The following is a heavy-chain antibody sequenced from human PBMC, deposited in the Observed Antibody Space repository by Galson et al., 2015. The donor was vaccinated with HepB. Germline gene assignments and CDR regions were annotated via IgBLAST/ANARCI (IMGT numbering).Heavy chain of an antibody. CDR2: ISPNSGGT. J-gene: IGHJ4*02. Sequence: SVKVSCKASRYTFTDHYIHWVRQAPGQGLEWMGRISPNSGGTYYAQRFQGRLTMTRDTSISTAYMELSRLTPDDTAVYYCARENCRDGSCYSGLDYWGQGTLVTVSS. CDR1: RYTFTDHY. V-gene: IGHV1-2*06. CDR3: ARENCRDGSCYSGLDY. D-gene: IGHD2-15*01.